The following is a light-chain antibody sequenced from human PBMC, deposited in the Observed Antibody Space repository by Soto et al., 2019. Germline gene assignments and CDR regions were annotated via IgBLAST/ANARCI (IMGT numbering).Light chain of an antibody. V-gene: IGLV1-44*01. CDR1: RSNIGNNA. Sequence: QSVLTQPPSASGTPGQRVTISCSGSRSNIGNNAVTWYQQFPGTAPKLLIYNNNQRPSGVPDRFSGSKSGTSASLAISGLQSVDEADYYCATWDDSLNAPGVFGGGIKLTVL. CDR3: ATWDDSLNAPGV. CDR2: NNN. J-gene: IGLJ3*02.